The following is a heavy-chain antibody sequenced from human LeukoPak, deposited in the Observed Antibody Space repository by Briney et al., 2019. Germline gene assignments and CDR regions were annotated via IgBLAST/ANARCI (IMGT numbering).Heavy chain of an antibody. CDR2: IDPSDSYT. CDR3: ARLNIAVAEGDNRFDP. Sequence: GESLKISCKGSGHSFTSYWISWVRQMPGKGLEWMGRIDPSDSYTNYSPSFQGHVTISADKSISTAYLQWSSLKASDTAMYYCARLNIAVAEGDNRFDPWGQGTLVTVSS. J-gene: IGHJ5*02. D-gene: IGHD6-19*01. V-gene: IGHV5-10-1*01. CDR1: GHSFTSYW.